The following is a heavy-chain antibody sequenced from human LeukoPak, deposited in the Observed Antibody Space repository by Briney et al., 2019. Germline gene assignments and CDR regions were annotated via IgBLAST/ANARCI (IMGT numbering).Heavy chain of an antibody. CDR2: IYNSGTT. V-gene: IGHV4-38-2*02. Sequence: SETLSLTCTVSGYSISSGYYWGWIRQPPGKGPEWIGTIYNSGTTYYNPSLESRVTISIDPSKNQFSLNLSAVTAADTGIYYCARGNYYMDVWGKGTTVTVSS. J-gene: IGHJ6*03. CDR1: GYSISSGYY. CDR3: ARGNYYMDV.